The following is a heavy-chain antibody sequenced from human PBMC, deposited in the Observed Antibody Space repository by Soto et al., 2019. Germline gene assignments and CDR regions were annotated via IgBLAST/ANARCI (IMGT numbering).Heavy chain of an antibody. CDR1: GGSIIVYY. CDR3: ARDWRGAEGFDP. V-gene: IGHV4-59*01. D-gene: IGHD3-3*01. J-gene: IGHJ5*02. Sequence: SETLYLNCTVSGGSIIVYYWGWIRQPPGKGLEWMGYIFYTGSSNYNPSLKSRVTMSVDTSKNLASDDTAVYFCARDWRGAEGFDPWGQGTLVTVSS. CDR2: IFYTGSS.